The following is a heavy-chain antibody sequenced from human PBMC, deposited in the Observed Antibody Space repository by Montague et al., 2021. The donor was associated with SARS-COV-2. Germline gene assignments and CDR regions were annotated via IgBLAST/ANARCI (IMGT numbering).Heavy chain of an antibody. CDR1: GFTFSSYA. D-gene: IGHD6-13*01. V-gene: IGHV3-30-3*01. J-gene: IGHJ3*02. CDR2: ISYDGSNK. CDR3: AREQPLYDAFDI. Sequence: SLRLSCAASGFTFSSYAMHWVAVISYDGSNKYYADSVKGRFTISRDNSKNTLYLQMNSLRAEDTAVYYCAREQPLYDAFDIWGQGTMVTVSS.